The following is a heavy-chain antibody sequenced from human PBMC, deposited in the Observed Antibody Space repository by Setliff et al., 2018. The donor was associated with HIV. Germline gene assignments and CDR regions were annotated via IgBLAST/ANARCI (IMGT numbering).Heavy chain of an antibody. J-gene: IGHJ4*02. D-gene: IGHD3-16*02. CDR3: ARGGAVELWFRYFDF. CDR1: GIPFSSYP. Sequence: ASVKVSCKASGIPFSSYPISWVRQAPGQGLEWMGVFIPILGKVHYAQKFQGRVTITADESTSTAYMGLSSLKSEDTAVYYCARGGAVELWFRYFDFWGQGTLVTVSS. V-gene: IGHV1-69*10. CDR2: FIPILGKV.